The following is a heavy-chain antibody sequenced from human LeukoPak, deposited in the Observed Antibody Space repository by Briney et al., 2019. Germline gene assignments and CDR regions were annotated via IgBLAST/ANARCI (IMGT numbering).Heavy chain of an antibody. CDR2: IYYSGSI. CDR3: AIPMYLGAFDI. CDR1: GGSISSNSYY. Sequence: SETLSLTCAVSGGSISSNSYYWGWIRQPPGKGLEWIGSIYYSGSIYYNPSLKSRLTISVDTSKNQFSLKLSSVTAADTAVYYCAIPMYLGAFDIWGQGTMVTVSS. V-gene: IGHV4-39*01. D-gene: IGHD2-8*01. J-gene: IGHJ3*02.